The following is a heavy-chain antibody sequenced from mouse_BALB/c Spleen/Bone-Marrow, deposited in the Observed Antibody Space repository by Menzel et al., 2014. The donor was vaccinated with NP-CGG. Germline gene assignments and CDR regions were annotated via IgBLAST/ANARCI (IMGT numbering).Heavy chain of an antibody. D-gene: IGHD1-1*01. CDR1: SYSFTGYF. V-gene: IGHV1-37*01. CDR2: INPYNGDT. CDR3: GRGAYYYGSSYYFDY. J-gene: IGHJ2*02. Sequence: VQLQQSGPELVKPGASVKISCKASSYSFTGYFMNWVKQSHGKSLEWIGRINPYNGDTFYNQKFKGKATLTVDKSSSTAHMELLSLTSEDSAVYYCGRGAYYYGSSYYFDYWGQGTSLTVSS.